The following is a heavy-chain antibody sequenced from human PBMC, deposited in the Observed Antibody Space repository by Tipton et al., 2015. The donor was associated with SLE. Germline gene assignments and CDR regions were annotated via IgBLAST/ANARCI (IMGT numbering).Heavy chain of an antibody. CDR3: ASVTLIRGVHFDF. V-gene: IGHV3-30*04. J-gene: IGHJ4*02. CDR1: GFTFSDYS. CDR2: ISFDGSIK. Sequence: QLVQSGGGVVQPGRSLRLSCAAPGFTFSDYSMHWVRQAPGKGLEWVAEISFDGSIKNYAESVKGRFTISRDNPRNNLYLQMNSLRAEDTAVYYCASVTLIRGVHFDFWGQGTPVTVSS. D-gene: IGHD3-10*01.